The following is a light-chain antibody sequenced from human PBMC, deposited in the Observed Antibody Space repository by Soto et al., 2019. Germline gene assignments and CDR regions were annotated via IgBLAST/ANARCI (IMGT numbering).Light chain of an antibody. CDR3: LQDINYPWT. CDR2: GAS. J-gene: IGKJ1*01. V-gene: IGKV3D-15*01. Sequence: EIVMTQSPATLSVSPGERATLSCRASQSVDSNLAWYQQKPGQAPRLLIFGASTRATGIPARFSGSGSGTDFTLTISSLQSEDSATYYCLQDINYPWTFGQGTKVEIK. CDR1: QSVDSN.